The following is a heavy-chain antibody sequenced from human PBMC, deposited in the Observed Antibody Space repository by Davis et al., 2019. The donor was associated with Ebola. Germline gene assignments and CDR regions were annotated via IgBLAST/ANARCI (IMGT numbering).Heavy chain of an antibody. CDR1: GDSVRSGNYF. J-gene: IGHJ4*02. Sequence: MPSETLSLTCTVSGDSVRSGNYFWNWIRQPPGKGLEWVGYIDNSGNTNYNPSLKSRVTISVDTSKNQFSLKLSSVTAADTAVYYCARGSWYYDFDYWGQGTLVTVSS. CDR2: IDNSGNT. V-gene: IGHV4-61*01. CDR3: ARGSWYYDFDY. D-gene: IGHD6-13*01.